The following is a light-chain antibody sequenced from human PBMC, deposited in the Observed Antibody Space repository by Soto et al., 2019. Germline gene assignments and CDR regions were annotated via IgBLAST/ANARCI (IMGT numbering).Light chain of an antibody. V-gene: IGKV3-20*01. CDR3: QQYSSSPLT. CDR2: GAS. J-gene: IGKJ4*01. Sequence: EIVLTQSPATLSLSPGERATLASRASQSVSSYLAWYQQKPGQAPRLLIYGASSRATGIPDRFSGSGAGTDFTLTISRLEPEDFAVYHCQQYSSSPLTFGGGTKVDIK. CDR1: QSVSSY.